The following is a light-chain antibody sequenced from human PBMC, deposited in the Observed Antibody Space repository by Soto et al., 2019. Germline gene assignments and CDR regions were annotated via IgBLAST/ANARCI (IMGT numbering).Light chain of an antibody. CDR1: QSVAGY. V-gene: IGKV3-11*01. Sequence: ELVLTQSPATLSLSPGERATLSCRASQSVAGYLAWYQQKPGQGPKLLIYDSSTRATGTPASFRGSGSGTDFTLTISSLEPEDFAIYYCQHRSNWRMYTFGQGTKLEIK. CDR3: QHRSNWRMYT. J-gene: IGKJ2*01. CDR2: DSS.